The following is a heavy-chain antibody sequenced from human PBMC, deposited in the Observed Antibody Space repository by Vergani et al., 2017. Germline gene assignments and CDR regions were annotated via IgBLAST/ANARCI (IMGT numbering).Heavy chain of an antibody. J-gene: IGHJ4*02. CDR3: ARAGGITMVRGVPAI. D-gene: IGHD3-10*01. CDR2: IIPILGIA. Sequence: QVQLVQSGAEVKKPGASVKVSCKASGGTFSSYTISWVRQAPGQGLEWMGRIIPILGIANYAQKFQGRVTITADKSTSTAYMELNSLRAEDTAVYYCARAGGITMVRGVPAIWGQGTLVTVSS. V-gene: IGHV1-69*04. CDR1: GGTFSSYT.